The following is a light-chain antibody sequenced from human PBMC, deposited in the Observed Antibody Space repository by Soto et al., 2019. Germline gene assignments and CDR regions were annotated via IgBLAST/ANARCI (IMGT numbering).Light chain of an antibody. CDR3: QQYYSLYT. Sequence: IVMIQSPESLAVSLGERATFNCKSSQSLLYTSDNRNYLAWYQKKSGQPPKLLSHRASTRESGVPDRFSGGGSVTDFTLTISSVQAEDVAVYYCQQYYSLYTFGQGTKLEI. CDR1: QSLLYTSDNRNY. J-gene: IGKJ2*01. CDR2: RAS. V-gene: IGKV4-1*01.